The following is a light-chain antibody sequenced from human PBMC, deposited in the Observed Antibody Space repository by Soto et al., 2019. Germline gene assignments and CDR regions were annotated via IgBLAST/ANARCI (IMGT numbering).Light chain of an antibody. V-gene: IGKV3-15*01. CDR3: QQYNDWPPIT. Sequence: EIVMTQSPATLSVSPGDRATLSCRASQSVSNKLSWYQQKPGQAPRLLIYRTSNRATGVPARFSSSGSGTEFTLTISSLQSEDFAVYYCQQYNDWPPITFGQGTRLEIK. J-gene: IGKJ5*01. CDR1: QSVSNK. CDR2: RTS.